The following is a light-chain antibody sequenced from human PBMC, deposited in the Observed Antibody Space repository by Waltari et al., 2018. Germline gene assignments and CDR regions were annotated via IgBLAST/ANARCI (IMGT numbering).Light chain of an antibody. CDR2: EDS. Sequence: SYELPQPPSVSVSPGQTARITCSGDALPKKYAYWYQQKSGQAPVLVIFEDSKRPSGIPERFTGSSSGTMATLTISGAQVDDEADYYCYSTDSSGNLRVFGGGTKLTVL. CDR3: YSTDSSGNLRV. CDR1: ALPKKY. J-gene: IGLJ2*01. V-gene: IGLV3-10*01.